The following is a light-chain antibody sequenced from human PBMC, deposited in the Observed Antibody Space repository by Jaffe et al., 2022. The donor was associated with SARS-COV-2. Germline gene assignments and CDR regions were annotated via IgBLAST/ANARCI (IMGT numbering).Light chain of an antibody. CDR2: DND. CDR3: GTWDSSLSSYV. CDR1: SSNIGNNY. J-gene: IGLJ1*01. Sequence: QSVLTQPPSVSAAPGQKVTISCSGSSSNIGNNYVSWYQQFPATAPKLLIYDNDKRPSGIPDRFSGSKSGTSATLDITGLQSGDEADFYCGTWDSSLSSYVFASGTRVAVL. V-gene: IGLV1-51*01.